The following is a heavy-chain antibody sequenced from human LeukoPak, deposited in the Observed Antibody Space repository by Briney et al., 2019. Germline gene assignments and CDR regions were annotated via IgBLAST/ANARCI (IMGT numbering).Heavy chain of an antibody. V-gene: IGHV4-31*03. J-gene: IGHJ5*02. CDR3: ARADSNYLRWFDP. CDR2: IYYSGST. D-gene: IGHD4-11*01. Sequence: PSQTLSLTCTVSGGSISSGGYYWSWIRQHPGKGLEWIGYIYYSGSTYYNPSLKSRVTISVDTSKNQFSLKLNSVTAADTAVYYCARADSNYLRWFDPWGQGTLVTVSS. CDR1: GGSISSGGYY.